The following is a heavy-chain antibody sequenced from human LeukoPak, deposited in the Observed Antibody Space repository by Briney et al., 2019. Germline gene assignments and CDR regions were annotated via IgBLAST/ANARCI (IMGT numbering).Heavy chain of an antibody. D-gene: IGHD1-26*01. CDR3: ARNFVGSDSSDFDS. CDR1: GFTFSDYW. CDR2: VRRDGIET. J-gene: IGHJ4*02. V-gene: IGHV3-74*01. Sequence: PGWSLRLSCEASGFTFSDYWMHWVRQAPGKGLVWVSRVRRDGIETNYADSVKGRFTISRDNARTTLYLQMNSLRAEDTAIYYCARNFVGSDSSDFDSWGQGTLVTVSS.